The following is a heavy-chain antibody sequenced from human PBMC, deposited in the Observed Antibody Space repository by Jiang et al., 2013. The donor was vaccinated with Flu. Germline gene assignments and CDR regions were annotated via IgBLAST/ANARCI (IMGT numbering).Heavy chain of an antibody. CDR2: IYWDDDK. D-gene: IGHD3-16*01. J-gene: IGHJ3*01. Sequence: KPTQTLTLTCQFSGFSISTSGVGVGWIRQPPGKALEWLALIYWDDDKRYRPSLKDRLTITKDTSQNQVVLTMANVDTVDTSTYFCAHRRSGFFSGPMQDTFAYWGQGTTVIVSS. V-gene: IGHV2-5*02. CDR3: AHRRSGFFSGPMQDTFAY. CDR1: GFSISTSGVG.